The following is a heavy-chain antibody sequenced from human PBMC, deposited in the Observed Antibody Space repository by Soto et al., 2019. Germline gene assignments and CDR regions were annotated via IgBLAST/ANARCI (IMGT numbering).Heavy chain of an antibody. V-gene: IGHV4-59*01. Sequence: SETLSLTCTVSGGSIRSYCWTWFRQPPGEGLEWIGCICNSGTTNYNPSLKSRVAISVDTPKNQFSLKLSSVTAADTAVYYCARGPKWELLPFWFDPWGQGTLVTVSS. D-gene: IGHD1-26*01. J-gene: IGHJ5*02. CDR3: ARGPKWELLPFWFDP. CDR2: ICNSGTT. CDR1: GGSIRSYC.